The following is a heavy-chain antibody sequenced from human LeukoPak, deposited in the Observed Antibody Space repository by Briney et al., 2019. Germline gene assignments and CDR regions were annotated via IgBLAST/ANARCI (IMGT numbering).Heavy chain of an antibody. CDR3: ARDYFGYDSSGSGFDY. Sequence: SVKVSCKASGGTFSSYAISWGRQAPGQGLEWMGGIIPIFGTANYAQKFQGRVTITTDESTSTAYMELSSLRSEDTAVYYCARDYFGYDSSGSGFDYWGQGTLVTVSS. CDR1: GGTFSSYA. V-gene: IGHV1-69*05. CDR2: IIPIFGTA. D-gene: IGHD3-22*01. J-gene: IGHJ4*02.